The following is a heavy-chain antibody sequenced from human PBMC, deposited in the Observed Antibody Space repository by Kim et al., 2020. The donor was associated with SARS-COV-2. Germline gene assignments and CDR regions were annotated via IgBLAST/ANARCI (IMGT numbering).Heavy chain of an antibody. CDR1: GFTFSNYG. CDR3: AKAEYQMYLFDY. J-gene: IGHJ4*02. Sequence: GGSLRLSCEASGFTFSNYGMHWVRQAPGKGLEWVAVLSSGGSTKYYADSVKGRFTISRDNSKNTLYLVMNSLRTEDTAVYYCAKAEYQMYLFDYWGQGTLVTVPS. V-gene: IGHV3-30*18. CDR2: LSSGGSTK. D-gene: IGHD2-2*01.